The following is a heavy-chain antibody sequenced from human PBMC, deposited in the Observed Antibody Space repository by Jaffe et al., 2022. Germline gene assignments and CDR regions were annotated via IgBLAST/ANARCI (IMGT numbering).Heavy chain of an antibody. CDR1: GYSFTSYW. Sequence: EVQLVQSGAEVKKPGESLKISCKGSGYSFTSYWIGWVRQMPGKGLEWMGIIYPGDSDTRYSPSFQGQVTISADKSISTAYLQWSSLKASDTAMYYCVRQVAGPHYYYYYYMDVWGKGTTVTVSS. J-gene: IGHJ6*03. CDR3: VRQVAGPHYYYYYYMDV. CDR2: IYPGDSDT. D-gene: IGHD6-19*01. V-gene: IGHV5-51*01.